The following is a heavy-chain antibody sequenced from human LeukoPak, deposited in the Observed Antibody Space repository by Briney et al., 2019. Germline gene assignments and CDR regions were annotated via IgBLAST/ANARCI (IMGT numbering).Heavy chain of an antibody. V-gene: IGHV3-30*04. CDR3: ATEWSAGF. CDR1: GFTFGTYA. J-gene: IGHJ4*02. CDR2: ISDDGSNK. D-gene: IGHD3-3*01. Sequence: PGGSLRLSCAASGFTFGTYAIHWVRQAPGKGLEWVALISDDGSNKYYADSLKGRFTISRDNSKNTLYLQMNSLRAEDTAVYYCATEWSAGFWGQGTLVTVSS.